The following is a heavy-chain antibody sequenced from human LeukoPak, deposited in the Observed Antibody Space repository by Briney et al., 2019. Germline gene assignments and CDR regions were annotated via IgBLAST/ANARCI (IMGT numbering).Heavy chain of an antibody. CDR2: IHYGGTT. CDR1: GGSISGGGYY. V-gene: IGHV4-39*07. D-gene: IGHD1-1*01. Sequence: SETLSLTCNVSGGSISGGGYYWGWIRQTPGKGLEWIGSIHYGGTTYYNPSLRSRVAIAVDTSMDQISLNLRSVSAADTALFYCAREEIGLERRGAFDIWGQGTMVTVSS. J-gene: IGHJ3*02. CDR3: AREEIGLERRGAFDI.